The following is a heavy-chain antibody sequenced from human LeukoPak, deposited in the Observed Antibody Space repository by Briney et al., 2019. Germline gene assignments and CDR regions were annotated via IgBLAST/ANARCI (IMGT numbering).Heavy chain of an antibody. CDR2: IYHNGGT. CDR1: GGSISSSNYY. CDR3: ARRWNSHPPGY. V-gene: IGHV4-39*07. J-gene: IGHJ4*02. D-gene: IGHD1/OR15-1a*01. Sequence: SETLSLTCTVSGGSISSSNYYWAWIRQPPGRGLEWIGSIYHNGGTYYNPSLKSRVSISVDTSKNQFSVRVISVTAADTAVYYCARRWNSHPPGYWGQGTLVTVSS.